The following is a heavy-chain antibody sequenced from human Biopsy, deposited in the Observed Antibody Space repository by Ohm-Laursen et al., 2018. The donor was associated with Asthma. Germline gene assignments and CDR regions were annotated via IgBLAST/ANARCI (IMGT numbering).Heavy chain of an antibody. CDR1: GFTVSRDH. D-gene: IGHD6-19*01. V-gene: IGHV3-53*01. CDR3: ARGDSSGWSHYYFDY. J-gene: IGHJ4*02. Sequence: SLRLSCAASGFTVSRDHMFWVRQAPGKGLEWVSVIYSGGTSHTADSARGRFTISRDISKNTLHLQMHSLRVEDTAVYYCARGDSSGWSHYYFDYWGQGTLVTVSS. CDR2: IYSGGTS.